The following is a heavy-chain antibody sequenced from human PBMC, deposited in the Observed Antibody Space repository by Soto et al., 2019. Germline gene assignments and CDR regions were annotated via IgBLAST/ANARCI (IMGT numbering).Heavy chain of an antibody. D-gene: IGHD6-19*01. V-gene: IGHV4-39*01. J-gene: IGHJ4*02. CDR3: ARHGVKGIAMAASVDY. CDR2: TYYSENT. CDR1: VGSISSRSYY. Sequence: PSETLSLTCTVSVGSISSRSYYWGWVRQAPGKGLEWIGSTYYSENTYYNPSLRSRVTISVDTSKNQFSLNLSSVTATDTAVYYCARHGVKGIAMAASVDYWGPGTLVTVSS.